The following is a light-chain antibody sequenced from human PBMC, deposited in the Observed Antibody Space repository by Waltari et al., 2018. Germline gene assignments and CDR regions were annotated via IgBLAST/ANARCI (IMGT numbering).Light chain of an antibody. Sequence: DIVMTQTPLSLPITPGEPAYISCRSSQSLLHRNGNTYLHWFLRKPGQSPQLLIYGGSNRASGVPDRFSGSGSGTDFTLKISKVEAEDVGFYYCVQGTGFPPSFGQGTKVEIK. CDR1: QSLLHRNGNTY. J-gene: IGKJ2*03. CDR2: GGS. CDR3: VQGTGFPPS. V-gene: IGKV2-40*01.